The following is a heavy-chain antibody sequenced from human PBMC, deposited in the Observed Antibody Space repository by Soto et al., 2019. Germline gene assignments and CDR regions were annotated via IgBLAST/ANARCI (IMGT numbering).Heavy chain of an antibody. J-gene: IGHJ3*02. CDR1: GFTFSRYG. Sequence: HPGGSLRLSCAASGFTFSRYGMHWVRQAPGKGLEWVAVIWSDGSNKYYADSVKGRFTISRDNSKNTLYLQMNSLRAEDTAVYYCARDHYYDSSGYNADAFDIWGQGTMVTVSS. CDR3: ARDHYYDSSGYNADAFDI. V-gene: IGHV3-33*01. D-gene: IGHD3-22*01. CDR2: IWSDGSNK.